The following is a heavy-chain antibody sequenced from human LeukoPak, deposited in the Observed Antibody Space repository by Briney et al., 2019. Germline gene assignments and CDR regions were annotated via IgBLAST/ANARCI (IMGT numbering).Heavy chain of an antibody. Sequence: GRSLSLSCAASGSTFSTYGMHWVRQAPGKGLEWVAVLSYDGSEKYYADSVKGRCTISRDNSKNTLYLQMNSLRAEDTAVYYCAKSSSGWYGGFDYWGQGTLVTVSS. D-gene: IGHD6-19*01. CDR3: AKSSSGWYGGFDY. V-gene: IGHV3-30*18. J-gene: IGHJ4*02. CDR1: GSTFSTYG. CDR2: LSYDGSEK.